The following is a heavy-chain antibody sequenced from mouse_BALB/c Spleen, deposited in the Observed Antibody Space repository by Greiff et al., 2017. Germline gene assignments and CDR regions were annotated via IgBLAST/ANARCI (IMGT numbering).Heavy chain of an antibody. Sequence: QVHVKQSGAELVRPGASVTLSCKASGYTFTDYEMHWVKQTPVHGLEWIGAIDPETGGTAYNQKFKGKATLTADKSSSTAYMELRSLTSEDSAVYYCTRRGRAMDYWGQGTSVTVSS. J-gene: IGHJ4*01. CDR3: TRRGRAMDY. V-gene: IGHV1-15*01. CDR1: GYTFTDYE. CDR2: IDPETGGT.